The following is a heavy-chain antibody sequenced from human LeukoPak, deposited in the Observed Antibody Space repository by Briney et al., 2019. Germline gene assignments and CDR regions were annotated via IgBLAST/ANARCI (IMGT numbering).Heavy chain of an antibody. J-gene: IGHJ4*02. CDR1: GGSFSGYY. CDR2: INHSGST. CDR3: ARGGEDIVVVPAAMPFDY. V-gene: IGHV4-34*01. Sequence: SETLSLTCAVYGGSFSGYYWSWIRQPPGKGLEWIGEINHSGSTNYNPSLKSRVTISAGTSKNQFSLKLSSVTAADTAVYYCARGGEDIVVVPAAMPFDYWGQGTLVTVSS. D-gene: IGHD2-2*01.